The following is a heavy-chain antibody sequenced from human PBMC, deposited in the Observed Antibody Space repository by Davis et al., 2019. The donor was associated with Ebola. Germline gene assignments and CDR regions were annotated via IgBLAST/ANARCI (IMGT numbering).Heavy chain of an antibody. CDR3: VRFGRGAY. Sequence: PSETLSLTCSFSDGSISSHYWNWIRQPPGKGLEWVGIIYDSGRTNYNPSLKSRVTISADTSKNQFSLNLRSVTTADTAGYYCVRFGRGAYWGQGTLVTVSS. J-gene: IGHJ4*02. D-gene: IGHD3-16*01. CDR2: IYDSGRT. V-gene: IGHV4-59*11. CDR1: DGSISSHY.